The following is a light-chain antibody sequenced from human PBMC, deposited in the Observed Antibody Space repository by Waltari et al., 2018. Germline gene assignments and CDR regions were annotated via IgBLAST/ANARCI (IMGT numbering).Light chain of an antibody. J-gene: IGLJ3*02. CDR2: DVL. CDR3: CAYTIRSTLV. V-gene: IGLV2-14*03. Sequence: SALTQPASVSGSPGQSITISCAGTSSDIGANEYVSWYQQHPDKAPKLLIHDVLNRPSGISHRCAGSKSANTASLTITGLQAEDEADYYCCAYTIRSTLVFGGGTRVTVL. CDR1: SSDIGANEY.